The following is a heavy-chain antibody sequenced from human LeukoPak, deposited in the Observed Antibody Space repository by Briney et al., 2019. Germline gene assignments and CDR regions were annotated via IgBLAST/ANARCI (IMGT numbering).Heavy chain of an antibody. J-gene: IGHJ4*02. Sequence: EWIGEINHSGSTNYNPSLKSRVTISVDTSKNQFSLKLSSVTAADTAVYYCAREGYSSSFDYWGQGTLVTVSS. CDR2: INHSGST. CDR3: AREGYSSSFDY. D-gene: IGHD6-6*01. V-gene: IGHV4-34*09.